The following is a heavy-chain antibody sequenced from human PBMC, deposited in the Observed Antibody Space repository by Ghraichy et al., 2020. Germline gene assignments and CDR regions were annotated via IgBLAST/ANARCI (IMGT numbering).Heavy chain of an antibody. V-gene: IGHV4-38-2*01. CDR1: GYYIGTGYY. CDR2: IYHIGTT. CDR3: ARGPAPRYGGDWHSYNWFDP. D-gene: IGHD2-21*02. J-gene: IGHJ5*02. Sequence: SQTLPLTCAVSGYYIGTGYYWGLVRQSPGKGLEWIGSIYHIGTTHYNPSLNSRVTISLDTVNNQFSLNLQSVTAADTAVYYCARGPAPRYGGDWHSYNWFDPWGQGTLVTVSS.